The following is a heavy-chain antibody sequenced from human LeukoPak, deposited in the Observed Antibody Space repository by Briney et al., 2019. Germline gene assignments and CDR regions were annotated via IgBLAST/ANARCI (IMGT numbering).Heavy chain of an antibody. Sequence: PGRSLRLSCAASGFTFSSYAIHWVRQAPGKGLEWVTFISFDGNTKYYADSVKGRFTIFRDNSKNTLYLQMNSLRAEDTAVYYCAKGSGKQWLVNYYYGMDVWGQGTTVTVSS. CDR1: GFTFSSYA. J-gene: IGHJ6*02. V-gene: IGHV3-30-3*01. CDR3: AKGSGKQWLVNYYYGMDV. CDR2: ISFDGNTK. D-gene: IGHD6-19*01.